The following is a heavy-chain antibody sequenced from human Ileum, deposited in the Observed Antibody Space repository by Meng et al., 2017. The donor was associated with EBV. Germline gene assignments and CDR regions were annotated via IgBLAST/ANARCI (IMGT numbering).Heavy chain of an antibody. J-gene: IGHJ4*02. D-gene: IGHD6-13*01. CDR1: GSSLSTCGMG. V-gene: IGHV2-5*02. CDR3: AHRLSGSTWDGGYFDY. Sequence: ELGPSVAKPTGTFTVICTFLGSSLSTCGMGVGWIRQAPGKAPECLAIIYLDNDRRYNPSLKPRLAISKDPSKNQVVLTMTNMGPVDTAIYYCAHRLSGSTWDGGYFDYWGQGILVTVSS. CDR2: IYLDNDR.